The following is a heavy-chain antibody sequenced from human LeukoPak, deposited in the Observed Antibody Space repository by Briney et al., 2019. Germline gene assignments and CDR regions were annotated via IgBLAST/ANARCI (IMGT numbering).Heavy chain of an antibody. CDR3: ARFNNYYEEY. D-gene: IGHD3-22*01. CDR2: IKQDRNEK. CDR1: GLTLSIYW. Sequence: GGPLRLSCAASGLTLSIYWMSWVRRAPGKGLEGVANIKQDRNEKYYVDSVKGRFTISRDNAEISLYLQMDSLRAEDTAVCYCARFNNYYEEYWGQGTLVTVCS. V-gene: IGHV3-7*01. J-gene: IGHJ4*02.